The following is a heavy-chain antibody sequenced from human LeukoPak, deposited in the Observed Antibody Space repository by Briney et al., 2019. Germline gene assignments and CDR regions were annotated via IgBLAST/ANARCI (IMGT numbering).Heavy chain of an antibody. D-gene: IGHD6-19*01. V-gene: IGHV3-9*01. CDR2: ISWNSGSI. Sequence: PGRSLRLSCAASGFTLDDYAMHWVRQAPGKGLEWVSGISWNSGSIGYADSVNGRFTISRDNAKNSLYLQMNSLRAEDTALYYCARLVSSGWPYYFDYWGQGTLVTVSS. CDR1: GFTLDDYA. J-gene: IGHJ4*02. CDR3: ARLVSSGWPYYFDY.